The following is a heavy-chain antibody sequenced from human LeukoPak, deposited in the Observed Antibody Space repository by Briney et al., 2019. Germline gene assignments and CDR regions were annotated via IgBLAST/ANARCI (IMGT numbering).Heavy chain of an antibody. CDR1: GGSISSFY. CDR3: ARGGDDSSAYFDY. D-gene: IGHD3-22*01. Sequence: PSETLSLTCTVSGGSISSFYWSCIRQPAGKGLEWIGRIYSSGSTNYNPSLKSRVTISVDTSKNQFSLKLSSVTAADTAVYYCARGGDDSSAYFDYWGQGTLVTVSS. V-gene: IGHV4-4*07. J-gene: IGHJ4*02. CDR2: IYSSGST.